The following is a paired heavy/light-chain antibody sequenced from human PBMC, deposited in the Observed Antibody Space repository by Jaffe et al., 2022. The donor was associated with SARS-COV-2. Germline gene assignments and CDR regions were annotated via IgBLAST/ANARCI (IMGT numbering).Heavy chain of an antibody. V-gene: IGHV3-64D*09. J-gene: IGHJ6*02. CDR3: VTRGRSGEVYGMDV. Sequence: EVQLVESGGGLVQPGGSLRLSCSASGFIFSSYAMVWVRQAPGKGLDYVSAISSNGDSTYYADSVKGRFTISRDNSKNTLYLQMSSLRAEDTGVYYCVTRGRSGEVYGMDVWGQGTTVTVSS. D-gene: IGHD3-10*01. CDR2: ISSNGDST. CDR1: GFIFSSYA.
Light chain of an antibody. V-gene: IGLV1-44*01. J-gene: IGLJ3*02. CDR2: SNN. CDR3: AAWDGSLNGWV. CDR1: RSNIGRNT. Sequence: QSVLTQPPSASGTPGQRVTISCSGSRSNIGRNTVNWYQQLPGTAPKLLIYSNNQRPSGVPERFSGSKSGTSASLAISGLQSEDEADYYCAAWDGSLNGWVFGGGTKLTVL.